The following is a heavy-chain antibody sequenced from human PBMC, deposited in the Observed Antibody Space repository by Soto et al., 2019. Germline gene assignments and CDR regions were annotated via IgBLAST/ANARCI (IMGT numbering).Heavy chain of an antibody. CDR3: ARVGPWVPYYYDSSPYTFENWFDP. V-gene: IGHV4-38-2*01. CDR1: GYSISSGYD. J-gene: IGHJ5*02. Sequence: SETLSLTCAVSGYSISSGYDWGCLRQHPGKGLEWSGSIYHGGSTYYNPSLNSRVTLSIDMTNNHVSLILNSVTAADTAVYYCARVGPWVPYYYDSSPYTFENWFDPWGQGTLVTVSS. D-gene: IGHD3-22*01. CDR2: IYHGGST.